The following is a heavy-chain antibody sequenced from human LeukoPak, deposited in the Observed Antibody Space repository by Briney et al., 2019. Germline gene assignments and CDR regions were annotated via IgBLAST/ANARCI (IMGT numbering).Heavy chain of an antibody. Sequence: PGGSLRLSCAASGFTFGTYWMHWVRQVPGQGLLWVSRINSGGTNIAYADSVKGRFTISRDNAENTLYLHMHSLRAEDTAIYYCAREGYTYGSDSFDIWGQGTMVTVSA. V-gene: IGHV3-74*01. J-gene: IGHJ3*02. D-gene: IGHD3-10*01. CDR1: GFTFGTYW. CDR3: AREGYTYGSDSFDI. CDR2: INSGGTNI.